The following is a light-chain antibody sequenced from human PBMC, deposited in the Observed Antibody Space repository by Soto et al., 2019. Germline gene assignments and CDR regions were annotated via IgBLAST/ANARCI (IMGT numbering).Light chain of an antibody. J-gene: IGKJ1*01. Sequence: EIVLTQSPATLSLSPGERAALSCRASQSVSTSLAWYQHKPGQAPRVIIYDASKRAPGIPARFSGSGSGTNFTLPIGGLDPEDFAVYYCQVRAFWLRFGHGPRVIIK. V-gene: IGKV3-11*01. CDR2: DAS. CDR1: QSVSTS. CDR3: QVRAFWLR.